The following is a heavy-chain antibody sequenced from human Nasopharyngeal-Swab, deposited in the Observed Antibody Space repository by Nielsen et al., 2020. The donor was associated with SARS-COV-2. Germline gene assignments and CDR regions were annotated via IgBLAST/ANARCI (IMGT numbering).Heavy chain of an antibody. V-gene: IGHV3-73*01. Sequence: GGSLRLSCSSSGFIFSPSAIHWVRQAPGKGLEWVGRIGDKDHNYATTYGASVQGRFTISRDDSKNTAFLQMDSLKTEDTALYYCTTDFYFDYWGQGTLVTVSS. CDR2: IGDKDHNYAT. CDR1: GFIFSPSA. J-gene: IGHJ4*02. CDR3: TTDFYFDY.